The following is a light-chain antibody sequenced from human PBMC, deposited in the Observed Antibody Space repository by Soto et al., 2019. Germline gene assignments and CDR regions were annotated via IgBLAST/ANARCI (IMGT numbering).Light chain of an antibody. CDR2: AAS. J-gene: IGKJ1*01. CDR1: QSISSY. V-gene: IGKV1-39*01. Sequence: IQMTQSRSYLPASVGDRVPITCMASQSISSYLNWYQQKSGKAPKLRIYAASSLQSVVPSRVIVMGSGTDLTLTISSLKPEDLATYYGQQSYSTTRTLGQGTK. CDR3: QQSYSTTRT.